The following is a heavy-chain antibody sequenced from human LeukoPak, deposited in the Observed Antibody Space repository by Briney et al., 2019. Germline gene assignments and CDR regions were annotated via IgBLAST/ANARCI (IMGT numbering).Heavy chain of an antibody. CDR2: IYSGGST. D-gene: IGHD6-13*01. V-gene: IGHV3-53*04. CDR1: GFTVSSNY. J-gene: IGHJ6*02. Sequence: GSLRLSCAASGFTVSSNYMSWVRQAPGKGLEWVSVIYSGGSTYYADSVKGRFTISRHNSKNTLYLQMNSLRAEDTAVYYCARVSSYSSSWYEYYYYGMDVWGQGTTVTVSS. CDR3: ARVSSYSSSWYEYYYYGMDV.